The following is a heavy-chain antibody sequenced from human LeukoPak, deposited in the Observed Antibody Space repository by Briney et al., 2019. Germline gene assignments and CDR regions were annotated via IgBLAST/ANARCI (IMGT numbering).Heavy chain of an antibody. Sequence: GASVKVSCKASGYTFTSYGISWVRQAPGQGLEWMGWISDYNGNTNYAQKLQGRVTMTTDTSTSTAYMELRSLRSDDTAVYYCAREGELTTVTPVFDFWGQGTLVTVSS. CDR3: AREGELTTVTPVFDF. D-gene: IGHD4-17*01. V-gene: IGHV1-18*01. CDR2: ISDYNGNT. CDR1: GYTFTSYG. J-gene: IGHJ4*02.